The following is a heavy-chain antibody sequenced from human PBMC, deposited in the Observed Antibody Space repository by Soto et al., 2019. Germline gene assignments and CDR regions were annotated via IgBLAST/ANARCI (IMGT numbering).Heavy chain of an antibody. Sequence: QVQLQESGPGLVKSSETLSLTCTVSGGSISSYYWSWIRQPPGKGLEWIGYIYYSGSTNYNPSLKSRVTTSVDTSKNQFSLKLSSVTAADTAVYYCARLTMVRGAGRLVGLWDYWGQGTLVTVSS. V-gene: IGHV4-59*08. CDR3: ARLTMVRGAGRLVGLWDY. CDR1: GGSISSYY. J-gene: IGHJ4*02. CDR2: IYYSGST. D-gene: IGHD3-10*01.